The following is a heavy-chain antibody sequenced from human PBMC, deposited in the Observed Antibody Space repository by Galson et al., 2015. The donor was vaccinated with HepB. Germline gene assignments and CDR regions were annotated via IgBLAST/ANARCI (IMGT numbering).Heavy chain of an antibody. CDR3: AREADDSSGYFLDY. J-gene: IGHJ4*02. CDR2: INSDGSST. CDR1: GFTFSSYW. V-gene: IGHV3-74*01. D-gene: IGHD3-22*01. Sequence: SLRLSCAASGFTFSSYWMHWVRQAPGKGLVWVSRINSDGSSTSYADSVKGRFTISRDNAKNTLYLQMNSLRAEDTAVYYCAREADDSSGYFLDYWGQGTLVTVSS.